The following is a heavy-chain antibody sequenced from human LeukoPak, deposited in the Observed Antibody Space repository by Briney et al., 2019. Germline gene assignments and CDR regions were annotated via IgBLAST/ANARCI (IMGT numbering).Heavy chain of an antibody. J-gene: IGHJ4*02. CDR2: LYYSGNI. V-gene: IGHV4-39*01. D-gene: IGHD3-22*01. Sequence: SETLSLTCTVSGGSISSSSYYWGWIRQPPGKGLEWIGSLYYSGNIFYNPSLKSRVTISVDTSKNRFSLKLSSVTAADTAVYCCARGYDSSGYPFDYWGQGTLVTVSS. CDR3: ARGYDSSGYPFDY. CDR1: GGSISSSSYY.